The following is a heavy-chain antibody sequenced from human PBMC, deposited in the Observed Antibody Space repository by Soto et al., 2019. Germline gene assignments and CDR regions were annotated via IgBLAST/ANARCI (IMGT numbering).Heavy chain of an antibody. CDR1: GASTVSHYH. CDR2: IFNSGTT. J-gene: IGHJ4*02. D-gene: IGHD1-26*01. V-gene: IGHV4-31*02. Sequence: QVQLQESGPGLVKPSQTLSLTCSVSGASTVSHYHWNWIHQPPGKGLEWMGYIFNSGTTFYNPSLTSRLSISMDTSGNHFSLELRSVTAADTAVYYCALALGPTTGLDYWGQGTLVTVSS. CDR3: ALALGPTTGLDY.